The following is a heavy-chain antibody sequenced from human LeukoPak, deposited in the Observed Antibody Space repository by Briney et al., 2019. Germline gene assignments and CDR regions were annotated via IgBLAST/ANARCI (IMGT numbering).Heavy chain of an antibody. Sequence: GGSLRLSCAASGFTFSTYVVNWVRQAPGKGLEWVSSITSTSSYIYYADSVKGRFTISRDNAKNSLYLQMNSLRAEDTALYYCARTRGCGSYCGDFDYWGQGTLVTVSS. CDR1: GFTFSTYV. J-gene: IGHJ4*02. CDR2: ITSTSSYI. D-gene: IGHD1-26*01. V-gene: IGHV3-21*01. CDR3: ARTRGCGSYCGDFDY.